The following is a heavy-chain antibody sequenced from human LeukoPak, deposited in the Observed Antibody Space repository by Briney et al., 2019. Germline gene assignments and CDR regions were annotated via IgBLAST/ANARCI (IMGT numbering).Heavy chain of an antibody. CDR1: GFTFNRCC. Sequence: GGSLRLSCTASGFTFNRCCMRWIRQAPGKGLEWVARILYGGSSQYYPYSVKRLFTIASTNYNNTLFLEMNSLRDEDTAVYYCVKSSGTDDYGMDAWGQGTTVTVSS. V-gene: IGHV3-30*18. J-gene: IGHJ6*02. CDR3: VKSSGTDDYGMDA. CDR2: ILYGGSSQ. D-gene: IGHD3-10*01.